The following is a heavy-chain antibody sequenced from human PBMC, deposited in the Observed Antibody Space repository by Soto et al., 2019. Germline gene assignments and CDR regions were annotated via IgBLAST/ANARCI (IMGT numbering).Heavy chain of an antibody. CDR2: ISYDGSNK. D-gene: IGHD6-13*01. Sequence: PGGSLRLSCAASGFTFSSYGMHWVRQAPGKGLEWVAVISYDGSNKYYADSVKGRFTISRDNSKNTLYLQMNSLRAEDTAVYYCAKDLKPGIAAADFFPNWFDPWGQGTLVTVSS. V-gene: IGHV3-30*18. J-gene: IGHJ5*02. CDR3: AKDLKPGIAAADFFPNWFDP. CDR1: GFTFSSYG.